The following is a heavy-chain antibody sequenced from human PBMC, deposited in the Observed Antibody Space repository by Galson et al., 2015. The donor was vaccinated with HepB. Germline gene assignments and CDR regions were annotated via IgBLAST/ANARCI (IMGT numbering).Heavy chain of an antibody. J-gene: IGHJ4*02. CDR3: AKSLVAISSAPGDY. Sequence: SLRLSCAASGFTFSNYAMSWVRQAPGKGLEWVSVISGSGDKTYYADSVKGRFTISRDNSKSTLYLQMNSLRAEDTALYYCAKSLVAISSAPGDYWGQGTLVTFSS. V-gene: IGHV3-23*01. CDR2: ISGSGDKT. D-gene: IGHD2-2*01. CDR1: GFTFSNYA.